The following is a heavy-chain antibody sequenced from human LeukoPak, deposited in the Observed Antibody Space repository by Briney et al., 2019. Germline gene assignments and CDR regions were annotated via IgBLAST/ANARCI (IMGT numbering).Heavy chain of an antibody. D-gene: IGHD3-22*01. V-gene: IGHV3-33*08. Sequence: GGSLRLSCAASGFTFSSYGMHWVRQAPGKGLEWVAVIWYDGSNKHYAESVKGRFSISRDNSKSTLYLQMNSLRAEDTAVYYCARARGVSTGYRPIDYWGQGTLVTVSS. CDR2: IWYDGSNK. CDR3: ARARGVSTGYRPIDY. J-gene: IGHJ4*02. CDR1: GFTFSSYG.